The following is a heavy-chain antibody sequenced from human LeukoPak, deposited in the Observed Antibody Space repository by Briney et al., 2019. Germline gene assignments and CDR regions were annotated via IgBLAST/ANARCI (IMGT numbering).Heavy chain of an antibody. CDR2: ISGSGGST. D-gene: IGHD3-22*01. CDR3: ARIRPYDSSGYPPGYAFDI. J-gene: IGHJ3*02. Sequence: PGGSLRLSCAASGFTFSSYAMSWVRQAPGKGLEWVSAISGSGGSTYYADSVKGRFTIPRDNSKNTLYLQMNSLRAEDTAVYYCARIRPYDSSGYPPGYAFDIWGQGTMVTVSS. CDR1: GFTFSSYA. V-gene: IGHV3-23*01.